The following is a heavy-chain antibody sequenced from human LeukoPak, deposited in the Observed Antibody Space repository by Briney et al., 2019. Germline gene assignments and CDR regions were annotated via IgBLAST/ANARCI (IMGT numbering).Heavy chain of an antibody. Sequence: GGSLRLSCAASGFTFSSYSMNWVRQAPGKGLEWVSSISSSSSYIYYADSVKGRFTISRDNAKNSLYLQMNSLRAEDTAVYYCARGDSHCGGDCYENDYWGQGTLVTVSS. D-gene: IGHD2-21*01. V-gene: IGHV3-21*01. CDR3: ARGDSHCGGDCYENDY. CDR2: ISSSSSYI. CDR1: GFTFSSYS. J-gene: IGHJ4*02.